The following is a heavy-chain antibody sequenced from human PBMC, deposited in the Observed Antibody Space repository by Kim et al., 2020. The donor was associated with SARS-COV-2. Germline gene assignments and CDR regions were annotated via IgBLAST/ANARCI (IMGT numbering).Heavy chain of an antibody. V-gene: IGHV4-34*01. CDR2: IHPSGGT. J-gene: IGHJ6*03. CDR3: ARGYGIYSYHYIDV. D-gene: IGHD3-10*01. CDR1: GGSFGGYY. Sequence: ETLSLTCAVSGGSFGGYYWSWIRQPPGKGLEWIGEIHPSGGTNYNPSLKSRLTMSIDTSKDQFSLNLASLTAADTAVYYCARGYGIYSYHYIDVWDNGTTVIVS.